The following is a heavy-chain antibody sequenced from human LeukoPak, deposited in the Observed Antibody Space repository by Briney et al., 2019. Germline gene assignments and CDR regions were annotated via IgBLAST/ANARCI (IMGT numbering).Heavy chain of an antibody. V-gene: IGHV3-74*01. CDR1: GFTFSSHW. CDR2: INSDGSNT. CDR3: ARGYDSISRIDY. D-gene: IGHD6-13*01. J-gene: IGHJ4*02. Sequence: GGSLRLSCAASGFTFSSHWMHWVRQAPGKGLVWVSRINSDGSNTNYADAVKGRFTISRDNARNTLFLQMNSLTADDTAVYYCARGYDSISRIDYWGQGTLVTVSS.